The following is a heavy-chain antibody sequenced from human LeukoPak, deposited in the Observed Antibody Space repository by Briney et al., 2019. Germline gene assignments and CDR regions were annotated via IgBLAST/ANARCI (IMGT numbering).Heavy chain of an antibody. CDR1: GFTVSSYG. Sequence: GGSLRLSCAASGFTVSSYGMTWVRLVPGKGLEWVVAFRATDGSAQYAGSVKGRFTISRDNSKNSLYLQMNSLRDEDTAVYYCAKARIAAAGTGAFDVWGQGTMVTVSS. V-gene: IGHV3-23*01. CDR2: FRATDGSA. CDR3: AKARIAAAGTGAFDV. J-gene: IGHJ3*01. D-gene: IGHD6-13*01.